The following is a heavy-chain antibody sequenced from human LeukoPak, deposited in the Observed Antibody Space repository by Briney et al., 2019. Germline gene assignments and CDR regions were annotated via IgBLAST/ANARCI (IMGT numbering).Heavy chain of an antibody. V-gene: IGHV4-30-2*01. Sequence: KPSETLSLTCAVSGGSICSGGYSWSWIRQPPGKGLEWIGYIYHSGSTYYNPSLKSRVTISVDRSKNQFSLKLSSVTAADTAVYYCARSSPHYYDSSGYSFDYWGQGTLVTVSS. D-gene: IGHD3-22*01. J-gene: IGHJ4*02. CDR3: ARSSPHYYDSSGYSFDY. CDR1: GGSICSGGYS. CDR2: IYHSGST.